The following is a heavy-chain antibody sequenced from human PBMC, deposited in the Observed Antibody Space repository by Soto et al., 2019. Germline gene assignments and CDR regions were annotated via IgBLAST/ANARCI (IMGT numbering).Heavy chain of an antibody. Sequence: GGSLRLSCVVSGFTFNNYWMSWVRQAPGKGLEWVAVIWLDGSIKYYADSVKGRFTISRDNSKNTLYLQINSLRGEDTAVYYCARASGSFDYWGQGTLVTVSS. CDR2: IWLDGSIK. CDR3: ARASGSFDY. J-gene: IGHJ4*02. CDR1: GFTFNNYW. V-gene: IGHV3-33*08.